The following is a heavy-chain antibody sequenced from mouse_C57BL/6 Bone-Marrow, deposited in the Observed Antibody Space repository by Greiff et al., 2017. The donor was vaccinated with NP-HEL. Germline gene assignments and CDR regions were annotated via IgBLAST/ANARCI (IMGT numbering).Heavy chain of an antibody. D-gene: IGHD4-1*01. Sequence: VQLQQPGAELVMPGASVKLSCKASGYTFTSYWMHWVKQRPGQGLEWIGEIDPSDSYTNYNQKFKGKSTLTVDKSSSTAYMQLSSLTSEDSAVYYCASLGDFDYWGQGTTLTVSS. CDR1: GYTFTSYW. V-gene: IGHV1-69*01. CDR3: ASLGDFDY. J-gene: IGHJ2*01. CDR2: IDPSDSYT.